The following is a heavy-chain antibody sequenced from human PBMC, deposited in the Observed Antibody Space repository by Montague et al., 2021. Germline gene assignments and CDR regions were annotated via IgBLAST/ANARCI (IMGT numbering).Heavy chain of an antibody. CDR3: ARVAAWGYYDTSGPNWFDP. V-gene: IGHV4-4*02. CDR1: VGSISSNNW. Sequence: SETLSLTCAVSVGSISSNNWWTWVRQPPGKGLELIGEIFHNGSTTYSPSLKSRVTISMDKSKNQFSLKLTSVTAADTAVYYCARVAAWGYYDTSGPNWFDPWGQRTLVTGSS. CDR2: IFHNGST. D-gene: IGHD3-22*01. J-gene: IGHJ5*02.